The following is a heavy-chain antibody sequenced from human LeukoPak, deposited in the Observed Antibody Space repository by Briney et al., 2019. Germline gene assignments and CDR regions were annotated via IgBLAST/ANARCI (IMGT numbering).Heavy chain of an antibody. Sequence: GESLQISCKGSGYSFTSYWIGWVRQMPGKGLEWMGIIYPGDSDTRYSPSFQGQVTISADKSISTAYLQWSSLKASDTAMYYCAGSITFGGVTLGYWGQGTLVTVSS. J-gene: IGHJ4*02. D-gene: IGHD3-16*01. CDR1: GYSFTSYW. V-gene: IGHV5-51*01. CDR3: AGSITFGGVTLGY. CDR2: IYPGDSDT.